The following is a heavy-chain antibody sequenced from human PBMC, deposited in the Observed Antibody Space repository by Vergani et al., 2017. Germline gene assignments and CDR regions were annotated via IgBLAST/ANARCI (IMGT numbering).Heavy chain of an antibody. Sequence: QEQLLQSGGGVVQPGGSLRLSCIGSGYTFGHFDMHWVRQAPGKGLAWVAFIRYDGSNPQYIDSVKGRFTISRDNSKDTLFLQMNGLRPEDTGTYFCAKKGGSLYYYGVDVWVEGAKSTVSS. D-gene: IGHD1-26*01. CDR3: AKKGGSLYYYGVDV. J-gene: IGHJ6*02. CDR2: IRYDGSNP. V-gene: IGHV3-30*02. CDR1: GYTFGHFD.